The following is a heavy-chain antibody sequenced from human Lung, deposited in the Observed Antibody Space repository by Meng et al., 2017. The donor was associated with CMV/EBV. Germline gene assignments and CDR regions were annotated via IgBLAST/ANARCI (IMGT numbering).Heavy chain of an antibody. Sequence: GESXKISCAASGFTFSSYSMNWVRQAPGKGLEWVSSISSSSNYIYYADSVKGRFTISRDNAKNSLYLQMNSLRAEDTAVYYCARDSGYYYDAFDIWGQGTMVTVSS. CDR1: GFTFSSYS. D-gene: IGHD3-22*01. CDR2: ISSSSNYI. V-gene: IGHV3-21*01. CDR3: ARDSGYYYDAFDI. J-gene: IGHJ3*02.